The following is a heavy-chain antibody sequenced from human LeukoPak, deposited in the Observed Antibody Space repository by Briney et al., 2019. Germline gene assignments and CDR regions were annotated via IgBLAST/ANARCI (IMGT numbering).Heavy chain of an antibody. J-gene: IGHJ3*02. Sequence: ASVKVSCKASGYTFTSYGISWVRQAPGQGLEWMGWISAYNGNTNYAQKLQGRVTMTTDTSTSTAYMELRSLRSDDTAVYCCARRTAGLRAFDIWGQGTMVTVSS. CDR3: ARRTAGLRAFDI. V-gene: IGHV1-18*01. CDR2: ISAYNGNT. CDR1: GYTFTSYG.